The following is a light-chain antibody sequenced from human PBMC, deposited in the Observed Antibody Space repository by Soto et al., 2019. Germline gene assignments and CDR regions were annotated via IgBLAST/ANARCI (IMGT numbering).Light chain of an antibody. V-gene: IGLV2-14*01. Sequence: QSVLTQPPSASGSPGQSVTISCTGASGGVGGYNYVSWFQQHPGKAPKLMIYEVSNRPSGVSNRFSGSKSGNTASLTISGLQAEDEADYYCSSYTSSSTLGVFGGGTQLTVL. J-gene: IGLJ2*01. CDR2: EVS. CDR3: SSYTSSSTLGV. CDR1: SGGVGGYNY.